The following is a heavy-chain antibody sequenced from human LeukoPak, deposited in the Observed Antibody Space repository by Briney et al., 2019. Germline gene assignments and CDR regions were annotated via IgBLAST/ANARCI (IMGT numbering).Heavy chain of an antibody. CDR3: AREWLRLPYAFDI. CDR2: IDSSGGYM. V-gene: IGHV3-21*06. J-gene: IGHJ3*02. Sequence: GGSLRLSCEASGFTFNTYSMNWARQAPGKGLEWVSSIDSSGGYMFYADSVKGRFIISRDNAEDSLYLQMNSLRVEDTAVYYCAREWLRLPYAFDIWGQGTMVTVSS. D-gene: IGHD5-12*01. CDR1: GFTFNTYS.